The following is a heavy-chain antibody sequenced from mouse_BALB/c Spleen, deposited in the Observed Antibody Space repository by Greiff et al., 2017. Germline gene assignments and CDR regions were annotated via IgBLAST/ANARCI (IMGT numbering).Heavy chain of an antibody. CDR2: ISDGGSYT. Sequence: DVKLVESGGGLVKPGGSLKLSCAASGFTFSDYYMYWVRQTPEKRLEWVATISDGGSYTYYPDSVKGRFTISRDNAKNNLYLQMSSLKSEDTAMYYCASSMDYWGQGTSVTVSS. J-gene: IGHJ4*01. V-gene: IGHV5-4*02. CDR3: ASSMDY. CDR1: GFTFSDYY.